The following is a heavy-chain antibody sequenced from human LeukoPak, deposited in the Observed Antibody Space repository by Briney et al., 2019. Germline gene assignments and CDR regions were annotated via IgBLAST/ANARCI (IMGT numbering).Heavy chain of an antibody. CDR1: GFTFSNYR. J-gene: IGHJ4*02. D-gene: IGHD5-18*01. V-gene: IGHV3-21*01. Sequence: GGSLRLSCAASGFTFSNYRMNWVRQAPGKGLEWVSSISSSSSYIYYADSLTGRFTISRDNAKNSLYLQMNSLRAEDTAMYYCARRATTERGHSYGLDFWGQGTLVTVSS. CDR2: ISSSSSYI. CDR3: ARRATTERGHSYGLDF.